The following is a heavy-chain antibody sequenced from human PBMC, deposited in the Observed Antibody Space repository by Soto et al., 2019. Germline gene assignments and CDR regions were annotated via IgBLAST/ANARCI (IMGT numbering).Heavy chain of an antibody. D-gene: IGHD3-3*01. CDR2: ISYDGSNK. J-gene: IGHJ6*02. Sequence: GGSLRLSCTASGFTFISYAMHWVRQAPGKGLEWVAVISYDGSNKYYADSVKGRFTISRDNSKNTLYLQMNSLRAEDTAVYYCARPPHYDFWSGYYYYGMDVRGQGTTVTVSS. V-gene: IGHV3-30-3*01. CDR3: ARPPHYDFWSGYYYYGMDV. CDR1: GFTFISYA.